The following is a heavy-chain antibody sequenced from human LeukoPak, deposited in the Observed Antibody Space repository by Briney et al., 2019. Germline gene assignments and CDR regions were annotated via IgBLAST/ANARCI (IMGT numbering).Heavy chain of an antibody. D-gene: IGHD3-9*01. Sequence: PSETLSLTCTVSGGSISSSSYYWGWIRQPPGKGLEWIGSIYYSGSTYYNPSLKSRVTISVDTSKNQFSLKLSSVTAADTAVYYCASGLRYFDWLPQHRFDYWGQGTLVTVSS. CDR3: ASGLRYFDWLPQHRFDY. V-gene: IGHV4-39*01. CDR2: IYYSGST. CDR1: GGSISSSSYY. J-gene: IGHJ4*02.